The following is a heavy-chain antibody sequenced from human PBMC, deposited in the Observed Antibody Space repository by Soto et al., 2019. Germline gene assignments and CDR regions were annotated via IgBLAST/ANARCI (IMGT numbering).Heavy chain of an antibody. D-gene: IGHD2-15*01. CDR3: AREEYSYYYGMDV. Sequence: QVQLVESRGGVVQPGRSLRRSCAASGFTFSSYGMHWVRQAPGKGLEWVAVIWYDGSNKYYADSVKGRFTISRDNSKNTLYLQMNSLRAEDTAVYYCAREEYSYYYGMDVWGQGTTVTVSS. V-gene: IGHV3-33*01. J-gene: IGHJ6*02. CDR1: GFTFSSYG. CDR2: IWYDGSNK.